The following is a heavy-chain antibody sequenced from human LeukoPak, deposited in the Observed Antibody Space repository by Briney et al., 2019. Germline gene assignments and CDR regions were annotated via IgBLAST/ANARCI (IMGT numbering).Heavy chain of an antibody. CDR3: VSDLWFGELLYREPYYYYGMDV. V-gene: IGHV1-69*13. CDR1: GGTFSSYA. J-gene: IGHJ6*02. Sequence: SVKVSCKASGGTFSSYAISWVRQAPGQGLEWMGGIIPIFGTANYAQKFQGRVTITADESTSTAYMELSSLRSEDTAVYSCVSDLWFGELLYREPYYYYGMDVWGQGTTVTVSS. CDR2: IIPIFGTA. D-gene: IGHD3-10*01.